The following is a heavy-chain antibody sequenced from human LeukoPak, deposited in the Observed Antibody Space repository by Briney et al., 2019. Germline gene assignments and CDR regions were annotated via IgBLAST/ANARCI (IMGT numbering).Heavy chain of an antibody. CDR1: GYTFTSYG. CDR2: ISAYNGNT. CDR3: ARRDYGDYATHDY. D-gene: IGHD4-17*01. V-gene: IGHV1-18*01. Sequence: GASVTVSFKASGYTFTSYGISWVRQAPGQGLEWMGWISAYNGNTNYAQKLQGRVTMTTDTSTSKAYMELRSLRSDDTAVYYCARRDYGDYATHDYWGQGTLVTVSS. J-gene: IGHJ4*02.